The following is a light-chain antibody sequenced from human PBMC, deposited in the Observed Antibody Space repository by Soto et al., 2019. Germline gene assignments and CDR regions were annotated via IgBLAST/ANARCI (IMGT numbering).Light chain of an antibody. J-gene: IGKJ1*01. V-gene: IGKV1-5*03. Sequence: DIQMTQSPSTLSASVGDRVTITCRASQSISSWLAWYQQKPGKAPKLLIYKASNLESGVPSRFSGSGSGTEFTLTLSRLQSDDFATYYCQQYNSYWTFGQGTKVEIK. CDR2: KAS. CDR1: QSISSW. CDR3: QQYNSYWT.